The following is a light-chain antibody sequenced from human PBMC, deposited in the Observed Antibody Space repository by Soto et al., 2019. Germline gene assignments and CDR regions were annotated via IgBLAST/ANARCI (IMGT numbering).Light chain of an antibody. Sequence: EIVLTQSPGTLSLSPGERATLSCRASQSVSSSLAWYQQKPGQAPRLLIHGASSRATGIPDRFSGSGSGTDSTLTISRLEPEDFAVYYCQQYGSSPPLTFGGGTKVEIK. V-gene: IGKV3-20*01. CDR3: QQYGSSPPLT. CDR2: GAS. J-gene: IGKJ4*01. CDR1: QSVSSS.